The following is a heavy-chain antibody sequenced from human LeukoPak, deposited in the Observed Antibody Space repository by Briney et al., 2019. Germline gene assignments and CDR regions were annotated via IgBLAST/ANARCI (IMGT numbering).Heavy chain of an antibody. J-gene: IGHJ3*02. Sequence: ASVKVSCKASGYTFTGYYMHWVRQAPGQGLEWIGWINPNSGGTNYAQKFQGRVTMTRDTSISTAYMELSRLRSDDTAVYYCARESGAFSRGEDAFDIWGQGTMVTVSS. CDR2: INPNSGGT. D-gene: IGHD3-10*01. CDR3: ARESGAFSRGEDAFDI. CDR1: GYTFTGYY. V-gene: IGHV1-2*02.